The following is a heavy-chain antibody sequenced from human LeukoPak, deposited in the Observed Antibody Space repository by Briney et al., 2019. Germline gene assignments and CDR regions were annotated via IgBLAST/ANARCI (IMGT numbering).Heavy chain of an antibody. J-gene: IGHJ4*02. V-gene: IGHV3-74*01. Sequence: PGGSLRLSCAASGFTFSRYWMHWVRQAPGKGLVRVSRINSDGYSTTYADSVKGRFTISRDNAQNTLYLQMNSLRAEDTAVYYCARDLINYEFWSGLFDYWGQGTLVTVSS. CDR2: INSDGYST. CDR1: GFTFSRYW. CDR3: ARDLINYEFWSGLFDY. D-gene: IGHD3-3*01.